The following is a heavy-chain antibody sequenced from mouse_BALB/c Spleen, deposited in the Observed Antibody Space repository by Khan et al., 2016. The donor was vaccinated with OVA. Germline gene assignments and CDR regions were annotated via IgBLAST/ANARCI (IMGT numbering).Heavy chain of an antibody. D-gene: IGHD1-2*01. Sequence: VQLQQSGAELARPGASVKLSCKASGYTFTDYYINWVKQRTGQGLEGIGEISTGSGATYYNERFKGKATLTADKSASTAYMQLSSLTSEASAVYFCARRNYFGYTFAYWGQGTLVTVSA. V-gene: IGHV1-77*01. CDR1: GYTFTDYY. CDR2: ISTGSGAT. CDR3: ARRNYFGYTFAY. J-gene: IGHJ3*01.